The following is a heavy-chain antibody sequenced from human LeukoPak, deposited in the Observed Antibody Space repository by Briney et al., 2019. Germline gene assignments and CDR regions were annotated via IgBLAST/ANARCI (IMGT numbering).Heavy chain of an antibody. J-gene: IGHJ4*02. V-gene: IGHV3-30*18. CDR3: AKWLYYDSAGPFDY. CDR2: ISFDGSNK. Sequence: GGSLRLSCAASGFTFSTYGMHWVRQAPGRGLEWVAVISFDGSNKYYADSVKGRFTISRDNSKNTLYLQMNSLGAEDTAVYYCAKWLYYDSAGPFDYWGQGTLVTVSS. CDR1: GFTFSTYG. D-gene: IGHD3-22*01.